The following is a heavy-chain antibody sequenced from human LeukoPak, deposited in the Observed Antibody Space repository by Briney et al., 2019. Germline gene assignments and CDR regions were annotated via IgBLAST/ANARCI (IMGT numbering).Heavy chain of an antibody. J-gene: IGHJ4*02. Sequence: GGSLRLSCAASGFTFSSYSMNWVRQAPGKGLEWVSYISSGSSTMYYADSVKGRSTISRDNAKNSLYLQMNSLRDEDTAVYYCARADGYNRKFDYWGQGTLVTVSS. CDR3: ARADGYNRKFDY. CDR1: GFTFSSYS. CDR2: ISSGSSTM. D-gene: IGHD5-24*01. V-gene: IGHV3-48*02.